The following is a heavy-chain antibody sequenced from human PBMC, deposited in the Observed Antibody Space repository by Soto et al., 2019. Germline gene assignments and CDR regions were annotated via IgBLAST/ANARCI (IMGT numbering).Heavy chain of an antibody. J-gene: IGHJ5*02. D-gene: IGHD1-1*01. CDR2: IYTSGST. CDR1: GGSISSYY. Sequence: QVQLQESGPGLVKPSETLSLTCTVSGGSISSYYWNWIRQPAGKGLEWLGRIYTSGSTNYNPSLKSRVTMSVDTSKNQFSLKLSPVTAADTAVYYCARDNAPTTGTTYPNWFDPWGQGTLVTVSS. V-gene: IGHV4-4*07. CDR3: ARDNAPTTGTTYPNWFDP.